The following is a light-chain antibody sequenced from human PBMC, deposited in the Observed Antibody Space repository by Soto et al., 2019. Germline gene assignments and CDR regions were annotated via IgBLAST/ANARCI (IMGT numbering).Light chain of an antibody. V-gene: IGKV1-33*01. J-gene: IGKJ5*01. CDR3: QQYENLPP. Sequence: DLDMTKTPSSVSASVGDRVAITFRASQELISRLAWYQQKPGRAPKLLIYDASNLEAGVPSRFRGSGSGTDFTFTISRLQPEDIATYYGQQYENLPPFAQGTRL. CDR1: QELISR. CDR2: DAS.